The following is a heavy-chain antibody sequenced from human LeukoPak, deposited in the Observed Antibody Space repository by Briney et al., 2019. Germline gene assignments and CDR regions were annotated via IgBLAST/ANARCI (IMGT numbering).Heavy chain of an antibody. CDR2: ISSSGSTI. CDR1: GFTFSDYY. V-gene: IGHV3-11*04. D-gene: IGHD6-19*01. CDR3: ARDSSIEVAGTLNYYYMDV. Sequence: GGSLRLSCAASGFTFSDYYMSWIRQAPGKGLEWVSYISSSGSTIYYADSVKGRFTISRDNAKNSLYLQMNSLRAEDTAVYYCARDSSIEVAGTLNYYYMDVWGKGTAVTVSS. J-gene: IGHJ6*03.